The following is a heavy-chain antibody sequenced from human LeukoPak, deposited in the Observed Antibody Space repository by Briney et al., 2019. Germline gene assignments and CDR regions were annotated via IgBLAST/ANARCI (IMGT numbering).Heavy chain of an antibody. V-gene: IGHV1-3*01. Sequence: ASVKVSCKASGYTFTSYAMHWVRQAPGQRLEWMGWINAGNGNTKYSQKFQGRVTITRDTSASTAYTELSSLRSEDTAVYYCARVRDLRWYGFDYWGQGALVTVSS. CDR2: INAGNGNT. D-gene: IGHD4-23*01. CDR1: GYTFTSYA. CDR3: ARVRDLRWYGFDY. J-gene: IGHJ4*02.